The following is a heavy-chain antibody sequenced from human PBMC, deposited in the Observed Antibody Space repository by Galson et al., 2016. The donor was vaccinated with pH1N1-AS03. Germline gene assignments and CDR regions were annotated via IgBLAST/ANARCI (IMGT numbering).Heavy chain of an antibody. D-gene: IGHD4-23*01. CDR3: ARAVGGGDSF. CDR1: GFTFSSYW. Sequence: SLRLSCAASGFTFSSYWMTWVRQAPGKGLEWVANIKQDGSVEYYVDSVKGRFTISRDNAKNSLYLQMNSLRDEDTAVYYGARAVGGGDSFWGQGTLVTVSS. J-gene: IGHJ4*02. CDR2: IKQDGSVE. V-gene: IGHV3-7*01.